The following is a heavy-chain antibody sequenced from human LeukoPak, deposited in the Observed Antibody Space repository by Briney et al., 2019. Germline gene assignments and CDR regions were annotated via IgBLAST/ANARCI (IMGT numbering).Heavy chain of an antibody. CDR1: GYTFTDNF. V-gene: IGHV1-2*02. CDR3: AREIWYYSQ. Sequence: GASVKVSCKASGYTFTDNFVHWVRQVPGQGLEWMGWIYPKSGDTNYAQKFQGRVTMTRDTSISTAYLDLSGLRSDDTAVYFCAREIWYYSQWGQGTLVTVSS. J-gene: IGHJ4*02. D-gene: IGHD6-13*01. CDR2: IYPKSGDT.